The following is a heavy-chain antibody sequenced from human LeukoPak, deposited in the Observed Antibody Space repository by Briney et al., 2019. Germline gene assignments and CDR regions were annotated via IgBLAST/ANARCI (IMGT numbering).Heavy chain of an antibody. J-gene: IGHJ3*02. Sequence: SETLSLTCTVSGGSISSYYWSWIRQPPGKGLEWIGYIYYSGSTNYNPSLKSRVTISVDTSKNQFSLKLSSVTAADTAVYYCARDASLSSTEWLVYAFDIWGQGTMVTVSS. D-gene: IGHD6-19*01. CDR3: ARDASLSSTEWLVYAFDI. CDR2: IYYSGST. V-gene: IGHV4-59*01. CDR1: GGSISSYY.